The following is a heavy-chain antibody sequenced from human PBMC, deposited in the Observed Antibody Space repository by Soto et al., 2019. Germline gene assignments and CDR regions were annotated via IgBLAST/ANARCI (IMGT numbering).Heavy chain of an antibody. CDR2: IYYSGST. CDR1: GGSISSGGYY. CDR3: ARGPRGGRWLQSNEAFDI. J-gene: IGHJ3*02. Sequence: SETLSLTCTVSGGSISSGGYYWSWIRQHPGKGLEWIGYIYYSGSTYYNPSLKSRVTISVDTSKNQFSLKLSSVTAADTAVYYCARGPRGGRWLQSNEAFDIWGQGTMGTVSS. V-gene: IGHV4-31*03. D-gene: IGHD5-12*01.